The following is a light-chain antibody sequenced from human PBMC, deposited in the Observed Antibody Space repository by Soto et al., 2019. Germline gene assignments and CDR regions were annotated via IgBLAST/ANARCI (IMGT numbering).Light chain of an antibody. V-gene: IGKV3-11*01. Sequence: EIVLTQSPATLSLSPGERATLSCRASQTIVTYLAWYQHKPGQTPRLLIYDASNRATGVPARFSGSESGTDFTLTISSLEPEDFAIYYCQQRYNWPPFTFGPGNKVDIK. CDR2: DAS. CDR3: QQRYNWPPFT. CDR1: QTIVTY. J-gene: IGKJ3*01.